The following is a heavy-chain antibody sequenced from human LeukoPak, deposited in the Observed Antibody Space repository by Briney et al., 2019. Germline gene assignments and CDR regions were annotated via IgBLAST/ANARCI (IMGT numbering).Heavy chain of an antibody. D-gene: IGHD6-19*01. CDR3: ARVKGSGCYEVDY. V-gene: IGHV3-48*03. CDR2: ISSSGSTI. CDR1: GFTFSSYE. Sequence: GGSLRLSCAASGFTFSSYEMNWVRQAPGKGLEWASYISSSGSTIYYADSVKGRFTISRDNAKNSLNLQMNSLRAEDTAVYYCARVKGSGCYEVDYWGQGTLVTVSS. J-gene: IGHJ4*02.